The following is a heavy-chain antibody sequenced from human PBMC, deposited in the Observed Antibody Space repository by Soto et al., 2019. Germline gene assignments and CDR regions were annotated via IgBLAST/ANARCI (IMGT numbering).Heavy chain of an antibody. D-gene: IGHD1-26*01. J-gene: IGHJ4*02. V-gene: IGHV4-30-2*03. CDR2: IYHSGST. CDR1: GCSISSGGYS. CDR3: ARHHIVGATTYPNY. Sequence: PSETLSLTCAFSGCSISSGGYSWSWIRQPPGKGLEWIGYIYHSGSTYYNPSLKSRVTISVDTSKNQFSLKLSSVTAADTAVYYCARHHIVGATTYPNYWGQGTLVTVSS.